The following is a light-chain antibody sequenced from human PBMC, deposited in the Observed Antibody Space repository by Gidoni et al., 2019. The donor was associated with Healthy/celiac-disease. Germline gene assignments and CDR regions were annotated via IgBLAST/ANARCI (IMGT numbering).Light chain of an antibody. Sequence: EIVLTQSPATLSLSPGERATLSCRASQSVSSYLSWYQQKPGQAPRLLIYDASNRATGLPARFSGSGSGTDFTLTIISLEPEDFAVYYCQQRSNWPPRTFGQGTKLEIK. CDR3: QQRSNWPPRT. J-gene: IGKJ2*01. CDR1: QSVSSY. V-gene: IGKV3-11*01. CDR2: DAS.